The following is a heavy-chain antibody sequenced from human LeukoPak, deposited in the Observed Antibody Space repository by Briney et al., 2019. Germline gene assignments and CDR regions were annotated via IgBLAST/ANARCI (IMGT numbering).Heavy chain of an antibody. CDR1: GFTFSSYS. D-gene: IGHD6-19*01. J-gene: IGHJ4*02. Sequence: PGGSLRLSCAASGFTFSSYSMNWVRQAPGKGLEWVSSISSSSSYIYYADSVKGRFTISRDNTKNSLYLQMNSLRAEDTAVYYCARSEAVALDYWGQGTLVTVSS. CDR2: ISSSSSYI. V-gene: IGHV3-21*01. CDR3: ARSEAVALDY.